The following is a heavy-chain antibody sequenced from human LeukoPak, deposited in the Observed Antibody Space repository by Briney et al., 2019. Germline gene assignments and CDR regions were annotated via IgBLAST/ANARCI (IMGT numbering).Heavy chain of an antibody. CDR1: GFTFSSYE. CDR2: LSDSGAST. Sequence: SGGSLRLSCAASGFTFSSYEMNWVRQAPGKGLEWVSALSDSGASTYYADSVKGRFTISRDNSKNTLYLQMNSLRAEDTAAYHCAKGRNEDGDAALNYWGQGTLVTVSS. V-gene: IGHV3-23*01. J-gene: IGHJ4*02. CDR3: AKGRNEDGDAALNY. D-gene: IGHD4-17*01.